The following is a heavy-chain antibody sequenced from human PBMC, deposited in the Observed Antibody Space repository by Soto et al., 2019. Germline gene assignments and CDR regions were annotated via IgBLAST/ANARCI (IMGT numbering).Heavy chain of an antibody. Sequence: GASEQVACKSSGYTFTSYGISWVRQAPGQGLEWMGWISAYNGNTNYAQKLQGRVTMTTDTSTSTAYMELRSLRSDDTAGYYCARGGEIGSTILYPYSHDGNDFWCQG. D-gene: IGHD5-12*01. CDR1: GYTFTSYG. J-gene: IGHJ6*02. V-gene: IGHV1-18*04. CDR3: ARGGEIGSTILYPYSHDGNDF. CDR2: ISAYNGNT.